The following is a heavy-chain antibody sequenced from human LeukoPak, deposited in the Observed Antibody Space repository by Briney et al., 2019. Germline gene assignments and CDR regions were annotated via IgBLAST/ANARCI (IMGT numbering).Heavy chain of an antibody. CDR2: IYTSGST. J-gene: IGHJ4*02. CDR3: ARDGYNYWYYFDY. CDR1: GGSISSYY. D-gene: IGHD5-24*01. Sequence: SETLSLTCTVSGGSISSYYWRWIRQPAGKGLEWIGRIYTSGSTNYNPSLKSRVTMSVDTSKNQFSLKLSSVTAADTAVYYCARDGYNYWYYFDYWGQGTLVTVSS. V-gene: IGHV4-4*07.